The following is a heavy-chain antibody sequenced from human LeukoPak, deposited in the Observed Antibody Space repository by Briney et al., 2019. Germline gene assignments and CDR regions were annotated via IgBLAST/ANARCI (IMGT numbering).Heavy chain of an antibody. CDR3: ARIWDSSAYWLDY. V-gene: IGHV4-59*01. CDR2: IYYSGST. CDR1: GGSISSYY. D-gene: IGHD3-22*01. Sequence: SETLSLTCTVSGGSISSYYWSWIRQPPGKGLEWIGYIYYSGSTNYNPSLKSRVTISVDTSKNQFSLKLTSVTAADTAVYYCARIWDSSAYWLDYWGQGTLVTVSS. J-gene: IGHJ4*02.